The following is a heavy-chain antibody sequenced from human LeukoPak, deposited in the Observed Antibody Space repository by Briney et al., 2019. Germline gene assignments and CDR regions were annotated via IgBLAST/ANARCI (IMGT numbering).Heavy chain of an antibody. CDR2: IISSSSTI. V-gene: IGHV3-48*02. Sequence: GGSLRLSCAASGFTFSSYSMNWVRQAPGKGLEWVSYIISSSSTIYYADSVKGRFTISRDNAKNSLYLQMNRLRDEDTAVYYCARVVWSRGGWGQGTLVTVSS. J-gene: IGHJ4*02. CDR1: GFTFSSYS. D-gene: IGHD3-10*01. CDR3: ARVVWSRGG.